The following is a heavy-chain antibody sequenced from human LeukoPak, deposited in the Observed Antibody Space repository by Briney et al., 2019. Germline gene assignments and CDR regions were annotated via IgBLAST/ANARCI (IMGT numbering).Heavy chain of an antibody. V-gene: IGHV1-69*13. CDR1: GGTFSSYA. CDR3: ASGGYDILTGSPDGGLDY. CDR2: IIPIFGTA. Sequence: TSVKVSCKASGGTFSSYAISWVRQAPGQGLEWMGGIIPIFGTANYAQKFQGRVTITADESTSTAYMELSSLRSEDTAVYYCASGGYDILTGSPDGGLDYWGQRTLVTVSS. D-gene: IGHD3-9*01. J-gene: IGHJ4*02.